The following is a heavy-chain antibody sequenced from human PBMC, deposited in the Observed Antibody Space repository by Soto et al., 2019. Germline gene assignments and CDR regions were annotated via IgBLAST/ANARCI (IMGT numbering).Heavy chain of an antibody. V-gene: IGHV1-8*01. Sequence: QVQLVQSGAEVKKPGASVKVSCKASGYTFSSYDINWVRQATGQRLEWMGWLNPNSGNTDYAQKFQGRVTMTRNTSISTSYLQLSSLRSEDTAMYYCTRGIGEAYGDNGGIDYWGQGTLVTVSS. J-gene: IGHJ4*02. CDR1: GYTFSSYD. CDR2: LNPNSGNT. D-gene: IGHD4-17*01. CDR3: TRGIGEAYGDNGGIDY.